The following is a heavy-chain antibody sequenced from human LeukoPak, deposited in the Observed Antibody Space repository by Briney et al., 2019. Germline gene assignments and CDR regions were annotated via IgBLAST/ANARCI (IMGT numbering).Heavy chain of an antibody. CDR1: GFTFSSYW. V-gene: IGHV3-74*01. D-gene: IGHD6-19*01. Sequence: GRSLRLSCAASGFTFSSYWMHWVRQAPGKGLVWVSRIDSDGSSTTYADSVKGRFTISRDNAKNTLYLQMNSLRAEDTAVYYCARDGSGWTYDYWGQGTLVTVSS. J-gene: IGHJ4*02. CDR3: ARDGSGWTYDY. CDR2: IDSDGSST.